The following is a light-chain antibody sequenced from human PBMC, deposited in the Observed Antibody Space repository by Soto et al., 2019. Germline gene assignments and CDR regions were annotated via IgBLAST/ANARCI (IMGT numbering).Light chain of an antibody. J-gene: IGKJ2*01. Sequence: DIVMTQSPDSLAVSLGERATINCKSSQSVLYSSNNRDSLAWYQQKPGLPPKLLIYWASIRASGVPDRFSGGGSVTDFTLTISSLLAEDVAVYYCQQYYSTMYTFGQGTKLEIK. V-gene: IGKV4-1*01. CDR3: QQYYSTMYT. CDR2: WAS. CDR1: QSVLYSSNNRDS.